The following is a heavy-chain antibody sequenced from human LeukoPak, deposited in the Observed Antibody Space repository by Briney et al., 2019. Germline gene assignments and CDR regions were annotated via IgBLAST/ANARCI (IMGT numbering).Heavy chain of an antibody. Sequence: GVSLRLSCAASGFTFSSYAMSWVRQAPGKGLEWVSAISGSGGSTYYADSVKGRFTISRDNSKNTLYLQMNSLRAEDTAVYYCAKAPLPYSSGWYYFQHWGQGTLVTVSS. CDR2: ISGSGGST. V-gene: IGHV3-23*01. CDR3: AKAPLPYSSGWYYFQH. CDR1: GFTFSSYA. J-gene: IGHJ1*01. D-gene: IGHD6-19*01.